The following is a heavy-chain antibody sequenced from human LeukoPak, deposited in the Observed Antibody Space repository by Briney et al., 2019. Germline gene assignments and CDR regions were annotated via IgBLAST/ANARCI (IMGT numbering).Heavy chain of an antibody. J-gene: IGHJ5*02. V-gene: IGHV4-34*01. Sequence: SETLSLTCAVYGGSFSGYYWSWIRQPPGKWLEWNGEINHSGSTNYNPSVKSQVTISVDTSKNQFSLKLSSVTAADTAVYYCARGAKPRAAAGPNWFDPWGQGTLVTVSS. CDR2: INHSGST. CDR1: GGSFSGYY. CDR3: ARGAKPRAAAGPNWFDP. D-gene: IGHD6-13*01.